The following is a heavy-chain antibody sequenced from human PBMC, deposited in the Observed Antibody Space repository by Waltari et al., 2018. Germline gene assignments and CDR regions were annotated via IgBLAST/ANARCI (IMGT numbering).Heavy chain of an antibody. CDR3: ASSSIAARWGYFDY. CDR2: IYYSGST. V-gene: IGHV4-59*01. J-gene: IGHJ4*02. CDR1: GGPISSYY. Sequence: QVQLQESGPGLVKPSETLSLTCPVSGGPISSYYWSWIRQPPGKGLEWIGYIYYSGSTNYNPSLKSRVTISVDTSKNQFSLKLSSVTAADTAVYYCASSSIAARWGYFDYWGQGTLVTVSS. D-gene: IGHD6-6*01.